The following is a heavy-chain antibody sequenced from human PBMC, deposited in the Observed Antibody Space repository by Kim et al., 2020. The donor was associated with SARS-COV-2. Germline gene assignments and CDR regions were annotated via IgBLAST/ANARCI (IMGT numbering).Heavy chain of an antibody. V-gene: IGHV3-21*01. CDR1: GFTFSSYS. CDR3: ARYTMALDH. D-gene: IGHD3-10*01. CDR2: ISSTSTYI. J-gene: IGHJ1*01. Sequence: GGSLRLSCAVSGFTFSSYSMNWVRQAPGKGLEWVSYISSTSTYIYYADSVKGRFTISRDKAKNSLYLQMSSLRAEDTAVYYCARYTMALDHWGQGTRGT.